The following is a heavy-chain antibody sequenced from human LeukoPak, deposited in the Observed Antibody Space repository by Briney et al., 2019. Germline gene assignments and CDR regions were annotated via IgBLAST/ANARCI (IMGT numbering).Heavy chain of an antibody. CDR2: ITAGNGNT. D-gene: IGHD3-22*01. Sequence: ASVKVSCKASGYTFTNYAMHWVRQAPGQRLEWMGWITAGNGNTEYSQKFQGRVTINRDTSASTAYMELRSLRSDDTAVYYCARKAYYYDSSGRYYYFDYWGQGTLVTVSS. CDR3: ARKAYYYDSSGRYYYFDY. V-gene: IGHV1-3*01. J-gene: IGHJ4*02. CDR1: GYTFTNYA.